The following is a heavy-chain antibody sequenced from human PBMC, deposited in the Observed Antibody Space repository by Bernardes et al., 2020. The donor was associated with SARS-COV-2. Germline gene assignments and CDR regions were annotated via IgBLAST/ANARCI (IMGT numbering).Heavy chain of an antibody. CDR2: IYHSGGP. D-gene: IGHD2-15*01. Sequence: SETLSLTCTVSGGSINSDDSSWSWLRQPPGQGLEWIGYIYHSGGPYYNPSLETRVTISILKSKRQFSLKLRSVTAADTAVYYCARGAAAFDIWGQGTVVTVSS. V-gene: IGHV4-30-2*01. CDR1: GGSINSDDSS. J-gene: IGHJ3*02. CDR3: ARGAAAFDI.